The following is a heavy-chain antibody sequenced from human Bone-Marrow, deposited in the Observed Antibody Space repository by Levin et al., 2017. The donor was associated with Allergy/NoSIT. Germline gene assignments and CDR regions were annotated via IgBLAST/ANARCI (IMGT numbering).Heavy chain of an antibody. V-gene: IGHV4-30-2*01. CDR1: GGSISSGGYS. CDR2: IYHSGST. CDR3: ARAVVATSYYFDY. D-gene: IGHD5-12*01. J-gene: IGHJ4*02. Sequence: PSETLSLTCAVSGGSISSGGYSWSWIRQPPGKGLEWIGYIYHSGSTYYNPSLKSRVTISVDRSKNQFSLKLSSVTAADTAVYYCARAVVATSYYFDYWGQGTLVTVSS.